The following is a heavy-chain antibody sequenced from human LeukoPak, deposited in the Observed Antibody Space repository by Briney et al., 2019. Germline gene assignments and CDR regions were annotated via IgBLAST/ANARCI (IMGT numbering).Heavy chain of an antibody. V-gene: IGHV4-59*12. CDR3: ASIQTNYYDSSGYIDY. Sequence: PSETLSLTCTVSGGSISSYYWSWIRQPPGKGLEWIGEIYHSGSTNYNPSLKSRVTISVDKSKNQFSLKLSSVTAADTAVYYCASIQTNYYDSSGYIDYWGQGTLVTVSS. CDR1: GGSISSYY. D-gene: IGHD3-22*01. CDR2: IYHSGST. J-gene: IGHJ4*02.